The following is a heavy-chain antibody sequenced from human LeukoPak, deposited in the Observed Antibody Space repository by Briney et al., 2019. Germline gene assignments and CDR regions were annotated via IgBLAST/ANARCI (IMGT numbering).Heavy chain of an antibody. V-gene: IGHV4-34*01. CDR3: ARGYSSSYDY. Sequence: PSETLSLTCAVYGGSFSGYYWSWIRQPPGKGLEWIGEINHSGSTNYNPSLKRRVPISVDTSKNQFSLKLSSVTAADTAVYYCARGYSSSYDYWGQGTLVTVSS. CDR2: INHSGST. J-gene: IGHJ4*02. D-gene: IGHD6-6*01. CDR1: GGSFSGYY.